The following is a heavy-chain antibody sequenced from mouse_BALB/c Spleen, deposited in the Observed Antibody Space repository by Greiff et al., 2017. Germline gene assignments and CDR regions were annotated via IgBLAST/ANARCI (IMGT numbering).Heavy chain of an antibody. CDR1: GYTFTSYY. CDR3: TRRGYYGWFDY. Sequence: QVQLQQPGAELVKPGASVKLSCKASGYTFTSYYMYWVKQRPGQGLEWIGGINPSNGGTNFNEKFKSKATLTVDKSSSTAYMQLSSLSSEDSAVYYCTRRGYYGWFDYWGQGTTLTVSS. J-gene: IGHJ2*01. D-gene: IGHD1-2*01. V-gene: IGHV1S81*02. CDR2: INPSNGGT.